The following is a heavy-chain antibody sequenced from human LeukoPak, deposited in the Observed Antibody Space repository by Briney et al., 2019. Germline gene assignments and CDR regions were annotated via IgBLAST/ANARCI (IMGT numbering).Heavy chain of an antibody. CDR2: ISGSGHDI. V-gene: IGHV3-11*04. D-gene: IGHD4-17*01. CDR1: GFTFSDSY. CDR3: ARETVTTFSSSDY. Sequence: GGSLRLSCAASGFTFSDSYMTWVRQAPGKGVEWVAYISGSGHDINYSESAKGRFTISRDNAKNSLYLQMNSLRAEDTAVYYCARETVTTFSSSDYWGQGTLVTVSS. J-gene: IGHJ4*02.